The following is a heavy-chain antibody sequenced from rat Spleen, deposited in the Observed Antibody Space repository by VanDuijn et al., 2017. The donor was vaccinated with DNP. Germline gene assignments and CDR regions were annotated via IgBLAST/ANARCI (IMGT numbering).Heavy chain of an antibody. CDR1: GFTFSNYD. V-gene: IGHV5-7*01. CDR3: ARGGLHYFDY. J-gene: IGHJ2*01. Sequence: EVQLVESGGGLVQPGRSMKLSCAASGFTFSNYDMAWVRQAPKKGLEWVATISYDGSSTYYPDSVKGRFTISRDNAKNTLYLQMNSLRSEDTATYYCARGGLHYFDYWGQGVMVTVSS. CDR2: ISYDGSST. D-gene: IGHD4-1*01.